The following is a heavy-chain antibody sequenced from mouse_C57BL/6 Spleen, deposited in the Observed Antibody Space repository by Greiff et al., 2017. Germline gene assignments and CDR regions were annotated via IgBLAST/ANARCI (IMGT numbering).Heavy chain of an antibody. CDR2: IDPETGGT. CDR3: TRRGYAGRDAMDY. V-gene: IGHV1-15*01. D-gene: IGHD4-1*01. Sequence: QVQLKESGAELVRPGASVTLSCKASGYTFTDYEMHWVKQTPVHGLEWIGAIDPETGGTAYNQKFKGKAILTADKSSSTAYMELRSLTSEDSAVYYCTRRGYAGRDAMDYWGQGTSVTVSS. CDR1: GYTFTDYE. J-gene: IGHJ4*01.